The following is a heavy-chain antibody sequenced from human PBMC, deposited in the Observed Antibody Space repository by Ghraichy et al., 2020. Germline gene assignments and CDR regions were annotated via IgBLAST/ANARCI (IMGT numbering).Heavy chain of an antibody. Sequence: SGPTLVKPTQTLTLTCTFSGFSLTTTVMGVSWIRQPPGKALEWLALIEWDDDKFYNTSLKTRLTISKGASRNQVVLTMTNMDPVDTATYYCTRTLVRGGDYHAPDYWGQGTLVTVSS. CDR3: TRTLVRGGDYHAPDY. J-gene: IGHJ4*02. CDR1: GFSLTTTVMG. CDR2: IEWDDDK. D-gene: IGHD2-21*02. V-gene: IGHV2-70*01.